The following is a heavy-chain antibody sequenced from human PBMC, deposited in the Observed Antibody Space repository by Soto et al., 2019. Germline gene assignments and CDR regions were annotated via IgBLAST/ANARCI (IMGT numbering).Heavy chain of an antibody. J-gene: IGHJ4*02. V-gene: IGHV3-23*01. Sequence: GGSLRLSCAASGFTFSSYAMSWVRQAPGKGLEWVSAISGSGGSTYYADSVKGRFTISRDNSKNTLYLQMNSLRAEDTAVYYCAKDWGSYRPRRDYFDYWGQGTLVTVSS. CDR2: ISGSGGST. CDR3: AKDWGSYRPRRDYFDY. D-gene: IGHD3-16*02. CDR1: GFTFSSYA.